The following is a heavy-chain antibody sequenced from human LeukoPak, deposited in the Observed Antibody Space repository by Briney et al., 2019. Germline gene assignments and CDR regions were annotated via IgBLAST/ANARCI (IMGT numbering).Heavy chain of an antibody. D-gene: IGHD2-2*01. CDR2: ISTTSTYI. CDR1: GFAFSSYN. V-gene: IGHV3-21*06. J-gene: IGHJ4*02. CDR3: ARAGTCSSTSCDGGIEY. Sequence: GGSLRLSCAASGFAFSSYNMKWVRQAPGKGLEWVSLISTTSTYIYYADSVKGRFTVSRDNSKNLLYLQVDSLRVEDTAVYYCARAGTCSSTSCDGGIEYWGQGTLVTVSS.